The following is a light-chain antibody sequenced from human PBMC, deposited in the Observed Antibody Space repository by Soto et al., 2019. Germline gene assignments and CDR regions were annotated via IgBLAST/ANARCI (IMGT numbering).Light chain of an antibody. CDR3: QQYLSYPYT. V-gene: IGKV1-8*01. CDR1: QGISSY. CDR2: AAA. Sequence: AIRMTQSPSSFSASTGDRVTITCRAGQGISSYLAWYQQKPGKAPKLLIYAAATLQRGAPSRFSASGSGTDFTLTISRLQSEDFATYYCQQYLSYPYTFGQGTKLEI. J-gene: IGKJ2*01.